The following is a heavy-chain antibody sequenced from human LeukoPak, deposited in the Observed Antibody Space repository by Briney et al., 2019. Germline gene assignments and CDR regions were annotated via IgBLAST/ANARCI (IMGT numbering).Heavy chain of an antibody. D-gene: IGHD3-9*01. V-gene: IGHV1-18*01. J-gene: IGHJ4*02. Sequence: ASVKVSCKASGYTFTSYGISWVRQAPGQGLEWMGWISAYNGNTNYAQKLQGRVTMTTDTSTSTAYVELRSLRSDDTAVYYCARQNILTGLVDYWGQGTLVTVSS. CDR2: ISAYNGNT. CDR3: ARQNILTGLVDY. CDR1: GYTFTSYG.